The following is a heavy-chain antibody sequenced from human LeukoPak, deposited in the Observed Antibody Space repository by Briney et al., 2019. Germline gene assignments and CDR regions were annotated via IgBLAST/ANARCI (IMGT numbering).Heavy chain of an antibody. Sequence: ASVKVSCKGSGYTFTSYGISWVRQAPGQGLEWMGWIGAYNGNTNYAQKLQGRVTMTTDTSTSTAYMELRSLRSDDTAVYYCARNRDNYDILTGYYNSGWFDPWGQGTLVTVSS. J-gene: IGHJ5*02. CDR3: ARNRDNYDILTGYYNSGWFDP. D-gene: IGHD3-9*01. CDR1: GYTFTSYG. CDR2: IGAYNGNT. V-gene: IGHV1-18*01.